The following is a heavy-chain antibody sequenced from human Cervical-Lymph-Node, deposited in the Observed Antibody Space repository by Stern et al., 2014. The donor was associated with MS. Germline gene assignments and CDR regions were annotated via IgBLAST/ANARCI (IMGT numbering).Heavy chain of an antibody. Sequence: EVQLVQSGGGLVQPGGSLRLSCAASGFSLRTYDMHWVRQVIGKGLEWVSAIGTASDAYYAASVKGRFILSRENAKNSVYLQMNSLRAGDTAVYFCARRSRDAFEIWGQGTMVTVSS. J-gene: IGHJ3*02. CDR3: ARRSRDAFEI. CDR1: GFSLRTYD. V-gene: IGHV3-13*01. D-gene: IGHD2-2*01. CDR2: IGTASDA.